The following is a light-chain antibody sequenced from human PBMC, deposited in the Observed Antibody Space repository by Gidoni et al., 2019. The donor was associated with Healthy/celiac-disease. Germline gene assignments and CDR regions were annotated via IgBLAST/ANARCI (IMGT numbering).Light chain of an antibody. CDR1: QSVLYSSNNKNY. Sequence: DIVMTQSPDSLAVSLGERATINCKSSQSVLYSSNNKNYLAWYQQKPGQPPKLLISWASTRESGVPDRFSGSGSGTDFTLTISSLQAKDVAVYYCQQYYSTPYTFXXXTKLEIK. J-gene: IGKJ2*01. CDR2: WAS. CDR3: QQYYSTPYT. V-gene: IGKV4-1*01.